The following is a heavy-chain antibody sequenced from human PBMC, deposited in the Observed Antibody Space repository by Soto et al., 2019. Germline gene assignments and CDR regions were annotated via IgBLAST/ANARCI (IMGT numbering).Heavy chain of an antibody. CDR1: GDTCSCYG. CDR3: TAQGRPFDY. V-gene: IGHV1-69*13. CDR2: IIPIFGTA. Sequence: SVRFACRGAGDTCSCYGISWVRQAPGQGLEWMGGIIPIFGTANYAQKFQGRVTITADESTSTAYMELSSLRSEDTAVYYCTAQGRPFDYWGQGALVTVSS. J-gene: IGHJ4*02. D-gene: IGHD2-15*01.